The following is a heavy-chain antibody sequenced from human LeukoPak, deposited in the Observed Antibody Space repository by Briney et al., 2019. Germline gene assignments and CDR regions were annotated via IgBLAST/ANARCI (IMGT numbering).Heavy chain of an antibody. J-gene: IGHJ4*02. CDR1: GSTFTSSA. CDR2: IVVGSGST. V-gene: IGHV1-58*02. D-gene: IGHD3-16*01. CDR3: AASAPSWRSIFDD. Sequence: ASVKVSCKAPGSTFTSSAMQWVRQARGQRLEWIGWIVVGSGSTKYAQEFQERVTITRDMSTSTAYMELSSLRSEDTAVYYCAASAPSWRSIFDDWGQGTLVTVSS.